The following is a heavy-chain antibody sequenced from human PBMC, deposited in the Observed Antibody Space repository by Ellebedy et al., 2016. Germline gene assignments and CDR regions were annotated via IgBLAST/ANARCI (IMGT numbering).Heavy chain of an antibody. J-gene: IGHJ4*02. V-gene: IGHV4-39*01. D-gene: IGHD5-12*01. Sequence: SETLSLXXTVSGGSISSSSYYWGWIRQPPGKGLEWIGSIYYSGSTYYNPSLKSRVTISVDTSKNQFSLKLSSVTAADTAVYYCARSDSGYGFDYWGQGTLVTVSS. CDR3: ARSDSGYGFDY. CDR1: GGSISSSSYY. CDR2: IYYSGST.